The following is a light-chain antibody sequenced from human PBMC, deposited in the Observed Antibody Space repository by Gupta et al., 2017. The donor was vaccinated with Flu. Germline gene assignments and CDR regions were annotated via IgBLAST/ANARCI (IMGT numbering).Light chain of an antibody. CDR2: DVI. CDR3: CSYAGSDTYWV. V-gene: IGLV2-11*03. CDR1: STDVGLYNY. J-gene: IGLJ3*02. Sequence: VTISCTGTSTDVGLYNYVSWYQQHPGKAPKLIIYDVIKRPSGVPDRFSGSKSGDTASLTISGLQAEDEADYYCCSYAGSDTYWVFGGGTTLTV.